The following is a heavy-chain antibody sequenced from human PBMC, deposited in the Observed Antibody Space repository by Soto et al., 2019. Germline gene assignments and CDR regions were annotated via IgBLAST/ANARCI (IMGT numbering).Heavy chain of an antibody. CDR3: ATDRGYCSGGSRYSGFDY. D-gene: IGHD2-15*01. CDR1: GYTLTELS. Sequence: ASVKVSCKVSGYTLTELSMHWVRQAPGKGLEWMGGFDPEDGETIYAQKFQGRVTMTEDTSTDTAYMELSSLRSEDTAVYYCATDRGYCSGGSRYSGFDYWGQGTLVTVSS. CDR2: FDPEDGET. J-gene: IGHJ4*02. V-gene: IGHV1-24*01.